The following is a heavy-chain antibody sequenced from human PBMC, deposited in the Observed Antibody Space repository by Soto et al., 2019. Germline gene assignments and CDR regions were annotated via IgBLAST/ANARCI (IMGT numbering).Heavy chain of an antibody. J-gene: IGHJ6*02. CDR1: GYTFTGYY. CDR3: ARDRRFLEWLLRYYYYYGMDV. D-gene: IGHD3-3*01. CDR2: INPNSGGT. V-gene: IGHV1-2*02. Sequence: ASVKVSCKASGYTFTGYYIHWVRQAPGQGLEWMGWINPNSGGTNYAQKFQGRVTMTRDTSISTAYMELSRLRSDDTAVYYCARDRRFLEWLLRYYYYYGMDVWGQGTTVTVSS.